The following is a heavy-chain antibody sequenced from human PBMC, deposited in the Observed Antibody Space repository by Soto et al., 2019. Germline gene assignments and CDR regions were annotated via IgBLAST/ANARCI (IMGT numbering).Heavy chain of an antibody. CDR2: GSGIGT. Sequence: EVQPLESGGGLAQPGGSLRLSCVGSGFTYSDNAMSWVRQAPGKGLEWICGSGIGTYYADSVRGRFTVSRDNSKNTLYLQMNSLRIEDTAVYYWAREGSRDYDRSGYYPLDYWGQGTLVTVSS. CDR3: AREGSRDYDRSGYYPLDY. V-gene: IGHV3-23*01. J-gene: IGHJ4*02. D-gene: IGHD3-22*01. CDR1: GFTYSDNA.